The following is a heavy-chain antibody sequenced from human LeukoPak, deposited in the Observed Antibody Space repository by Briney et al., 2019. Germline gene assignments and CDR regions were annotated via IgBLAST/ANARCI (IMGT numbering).Heavy chain of an antibody. J-gene: IGHJ5*02. CDR1: GGSISTYY. CDR2: IYYSGST. Sequence: PSETLSLTCTVSGGSISTYYWSWIRQPPGKGLEWIGYIYYSGSTKYNPSPKSRVTMSVDPSKNQFSLKLRSVTAADTAAYYCARGGFLDPFDPWGRGTLVTVSS. D-gene: IGHD1-1*01. CDR3: ARGGFLDPFDP. V-gene: IGHV4-59*01.